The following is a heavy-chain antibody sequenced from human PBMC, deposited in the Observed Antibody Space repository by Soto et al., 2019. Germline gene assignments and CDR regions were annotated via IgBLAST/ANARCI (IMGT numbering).Heavy chain of an antibody. CDR2: IYYTGST. Sequence: PSETQSLTCTVSGSSISPFYWSWIRQPPGKGLEWIGYIYYTGSTKYNPSLKSRVTLSLGTSRNQLSLKLSSVTAADTAVYFCTRVGGYYGDYPNFDPWGQGTLVTVSS. J-gene: IGHJ5*02. D-gene: IGHD4-17*01. CDR3: TRVGGYYGDYPNFDP. V-gene: IGHV4-59*01. CDR1: GSSISPFY.